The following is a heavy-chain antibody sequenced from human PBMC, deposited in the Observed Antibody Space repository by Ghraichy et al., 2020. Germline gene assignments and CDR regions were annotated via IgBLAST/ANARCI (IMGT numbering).Heavy chain of an antibody. CDR3: ARRNYETTGYFFDP. D-gene: IGHD3-9*01. CDR1: GDSFTSRTYY. J-gene: IGHJ5*02. V-gene: IGHV4-61*03. Sequence: SETLSLTCTVSGDSFTSRTYYWGWVRQPPGKGLEWIGYIFYSGNTKYNPSLKSRVNMSVDTSNNRFSLRLTSVTAADTAIYFCARRNYETTGYFFDPWGHGILVTVSS. CDR2: IFYSGNT.